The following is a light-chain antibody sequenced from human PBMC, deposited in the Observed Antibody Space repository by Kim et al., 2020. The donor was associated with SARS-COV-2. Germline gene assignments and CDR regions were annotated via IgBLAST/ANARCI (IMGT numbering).Light chain of an antibody. CDR1: KRVNDN. Sequence: PGERGTRACRSTKRVNDNLAWYQQKPGQPPRLLVYGGSVTPTYIPARFSGSGSKTEYTLTVTSLQSEDFAIYYCQQYDEWPWTFGQGTKVDIK. J-gene: IGKJ1*01. CDR3: QQYDEWPWT. CDR2: GGS. V-gene: IGKV3-15*01.